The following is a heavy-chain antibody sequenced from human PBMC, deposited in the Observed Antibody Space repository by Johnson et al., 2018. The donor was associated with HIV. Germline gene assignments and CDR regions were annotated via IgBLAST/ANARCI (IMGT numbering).Heavy chain of an antibody. J-gene: IGHJ3*02. Sequence: VQLVESGGGLVQPGGSLRLSCASSGFTVSSNYMSWVRQAPGKGLEWVSGIYSGGSTYYTDYVKGRFTISRDNSKNTVYLQMNSLRAEDTAVYYCAREFGDLRAYDIWGQGTMVTVSS. CDR3: AREFGDLRAYDI. CDR2: IYSGGST. D-gene: IGHD3-16*01. V-gene: IGHV3-66*01. CDR1: GFTVSSNY.